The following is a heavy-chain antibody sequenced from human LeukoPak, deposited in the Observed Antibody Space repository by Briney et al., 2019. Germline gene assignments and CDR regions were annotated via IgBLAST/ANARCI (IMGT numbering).Heavy chain of an antibody. CDR1: GITLSNYA. Sequence: GGSLRLSCAASGITLSNYAMSWVRQAPGKGLEWVAGISGSGGGTNYADSVKGRFTISRDNSKNTLYLQMNNLRVDDTAVYFCAKRGVVIRVILVGFHKEAYYFDSWGQGALVTVSS. CDR3: AKRGVVIRVILVGFHKEAYYFDS. D-gene: IGHD3-22*01. CDR2: ISGSGGGT. J-gene: IGHJ4*02. V-gene: IGHV3-23*01.